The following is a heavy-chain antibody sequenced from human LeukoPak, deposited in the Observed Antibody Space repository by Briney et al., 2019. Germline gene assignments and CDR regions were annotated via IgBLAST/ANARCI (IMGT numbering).Heavy chain of an antibody. CDR1: GFTFSSYA. V-gene: IGHV3-23*01. D-gene: IGHD5-18*01. Sequence: GGSLRLSCAASGFTFSSYAMHWVRQAPGKGLEWVALISASGGSTYYADSVKGRFTISRDNSKNTVYLQMNSLRAEDTALYYCAKDIQGANWGQGTLVTVSS. J-gene: IGHJ4*02. CDR3: AKDIQGAN. CDR2: ISASGGST.